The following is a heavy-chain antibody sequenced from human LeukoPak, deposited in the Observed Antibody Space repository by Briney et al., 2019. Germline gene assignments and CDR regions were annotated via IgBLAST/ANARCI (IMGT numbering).Heavy chain of an antibody. D-gene: IGHD3-10*01. Sequence: ASVKVSCKASGGTFSSYAISWVQQAPGQGLEWMGRIIPIFGTANYAQKFQGRVTITTDESTSTAYMELSSLRSEDTAVYYCARSPGSYYAFFDYWGQGTLVTVSS. CDR3: ARSPGSYYAFFDY. CDR2: IIPIFGTA. CDR1: GGTFSSYA. J-gene: IGHJ4*02. V-gene: IGHV1-69*05.